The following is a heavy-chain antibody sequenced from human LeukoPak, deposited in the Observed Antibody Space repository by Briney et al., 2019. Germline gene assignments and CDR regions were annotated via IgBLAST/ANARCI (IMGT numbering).Heavy chain of an antibody. CDR3: ARHLGPYSSSWYRQFDP. D-gene: IGHD6-13*01. J-gene: IGHJ5*02. V-gene: IGHV4-59*08. CDR1: GGSISSYY. Sequence: SETLSLTCTVSGGSISSYYWSWIRQPPGKGLEWIGYIYYSGSTNYNPSLKSRVTISVDTSKNQFSLKLSSVTAADTAVYYCARHLGPYSSSWYRQFDPWGQGTLVTVSS. CDR2: IYYSGST.